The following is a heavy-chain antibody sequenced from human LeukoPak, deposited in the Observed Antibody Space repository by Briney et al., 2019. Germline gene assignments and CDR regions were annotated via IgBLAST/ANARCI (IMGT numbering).Heavy chain of an antibody. CDR3: ARRIVTYYYGSGLDY. CDR1: GFTFSSYW. J-gene: IGHJ4*02. Sequence: GGSLRLSCAASGFTFSSYWMSWVRQAPGKRLEWVANIKQDESEEYYVDSVKGRFTISRDNAKNSLYLQMNSLRAEDTAVYFCARRIVTYYYGSGLDYWGQGTLVTVSS. D-gene: IGHD3-10*01. V-gene: IGHV3-7*01. CDR2: IKQDESEE.